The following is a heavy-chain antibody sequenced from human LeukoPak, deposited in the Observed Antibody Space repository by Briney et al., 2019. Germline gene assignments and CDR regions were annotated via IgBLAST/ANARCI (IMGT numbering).Heavy chain of an antibody. Sequence: GGSLRLSCAASGFTFSSYAMSWVRQAPGKGLEGVSAISGSGGSTYYADSVQARFTIPRDNSKNTLYLQMNSLRAEDTAVYYCAKDLRFGELFEFDYWGQGTLVTVSS. CDR2: ISGSGGST. CDR3: AKDLRFGELFEFDY. CDR1: GFTFSSYA. D-gene: IGHD3-10*01. V-gene: IGHV3-23*01. J-gene: IGHJ4*02.